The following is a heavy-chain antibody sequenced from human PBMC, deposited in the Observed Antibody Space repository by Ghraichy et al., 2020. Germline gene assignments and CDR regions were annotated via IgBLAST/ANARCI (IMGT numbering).Heavy chain of an antibody. CDR2: INHSGRT. V-gene: IGHV4-34*01. CDR1: GGSFSGSY. Sequence: SETLSLTCAVYGGSFSGSYWSWIRQPPGKGLEWIGEINHSGRTNYNPSLKSRVTISVDTSKNQFSLRLSSVTAADTAVYYCARHCGVVVETAATNGWLDPWGRGTPVTVSS. D-gene: IGHD2-2*01. CDR3: ARHCGVVVETAATNGWLDP. J-gene: IGHJ5*02.